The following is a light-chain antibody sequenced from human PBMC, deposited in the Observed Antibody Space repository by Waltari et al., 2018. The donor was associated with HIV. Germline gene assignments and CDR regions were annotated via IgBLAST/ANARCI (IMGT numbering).Light chain of an antibody. CDR2: WAS. CDR1: QNVLYSSNNKNY. J-gene: IGKJ1*01. Sequence: DIVMTQSQDSLAVSLGERATINCKSSQNVLYSSNNKNYLAWYQQKPRQPPKLLIYWASTRASGVPERFSGSGSGTDFTLTISSLQAEDVAIYYCQQYLNTPWTFGQGTKVEVK. CDR3: QQYLNTPWT. V-gene: IGKV4-1*01.